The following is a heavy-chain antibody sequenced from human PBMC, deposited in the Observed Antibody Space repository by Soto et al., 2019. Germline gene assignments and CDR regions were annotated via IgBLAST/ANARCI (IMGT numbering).Heavy chain of an antibody. CDR3: ARNTVSAAGADYYGLDV. V-gene: IGHV3-11*04. CDR2: ISSSSTI. J-gene: IGHJ6*02. CDR1: GFTFCDYY. D-gene: IGHD6-13*01. Sequence: GGSLRLSCAASGFTFCDYYMNWVRQAPGKGLEWVSSISSSSTIYYADSVKGRFTISRDNAKNSLYLQMNSLRAEDTAVYYCARNTVSAAGADYYGLDVWGQGTTVTVSS.